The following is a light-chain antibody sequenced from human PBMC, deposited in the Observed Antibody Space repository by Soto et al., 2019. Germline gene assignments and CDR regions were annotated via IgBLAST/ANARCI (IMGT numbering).Light chain of an antibody. CDR1: TSDIGSYNL. J-gene: IGLJ1*01. Sequence: QSALTQRASVSGSPGQSITISCTGTTSDIGSYNLVSWYQQHPGKVPKIIIYEASKRPSGAPYRFSGSKSGNTASLTISGLQAEDEADYYCCSYAGSSTWVFGTGTKVTVL. CDR3: CSYAGSSTWV. CDR2: EAS. V-gene: IGLV2-23*01.